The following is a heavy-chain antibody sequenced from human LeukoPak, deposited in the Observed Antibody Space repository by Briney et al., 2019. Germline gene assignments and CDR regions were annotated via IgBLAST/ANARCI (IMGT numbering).Heavy chain of an antibody. Sequence: GGSLRLSCVASGFPFGTYDMSWVRQALGKGLEWVSSTTSDSSHIYYAVSVRGRFTMSRDNAKNSLYLRMDSLRAEDTAVYYCAKDAGIAVAGINDYWGQGTLVTVSS. J-gene: IGHJ4*02. CDR1: GFPFGTYD. V-gene: IGHV3-21*04. CDR2: TTSDSSHI. CDR3: AKDAGIAVAGINDY. D-gene: IGHD6-19*01.